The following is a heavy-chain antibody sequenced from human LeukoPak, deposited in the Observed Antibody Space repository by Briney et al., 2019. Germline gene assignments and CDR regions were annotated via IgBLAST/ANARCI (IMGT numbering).Heavy chain of an antibody. CDR2: IYTSGST. V-gene: IGHV4-4*09. J-gene: IGHJ6*03. CDR1: GGSISSYY. CDR3: ARHVGPNYDFWSGFYYLAV. Sequence: SETLSLTCTVSGGSISSYYWSWIRQPPGKGLEWIGYIYTSGSTNYNPSLKSRVTISVDTSKNQFSLKLSSVTAADTAVYYWARHVGPNYDFWSGFYYLAVWPKETTVTVSS. D-gene: IGHD3-3*01.